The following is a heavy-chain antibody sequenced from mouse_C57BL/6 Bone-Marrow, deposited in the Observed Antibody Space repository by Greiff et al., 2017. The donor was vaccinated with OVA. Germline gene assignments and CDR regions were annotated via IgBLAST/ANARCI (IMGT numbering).Heavy chain of an antibody. Sequence: VQLQQSGAELARPGASVKLSCKASGYTFTSYGISWVKQRPGQGLEWIGEIYPRSGNTYYNEKFKGKATLTADKSSSTAYMELRSLTSEDSAVYFCRYDSWFAYWGQGTLVTVSA. CDR1: GYTFTSYG. D-gene: IGHD2-12*01. CDR3: RYDSWFAY. V-gene: IGHV1-81*01. CDR2: IYPRSGNT. J-gene: IGHJ3*01.